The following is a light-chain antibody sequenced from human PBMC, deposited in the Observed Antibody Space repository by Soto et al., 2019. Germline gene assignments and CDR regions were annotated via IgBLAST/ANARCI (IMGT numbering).Light chain of an antibody. J-gene: IGKJ4*01. Sequence: EIVLTQSPGTLSLSPGERATLSCRASQSVSSSYLAWCQQKPGQAPRLLIYGASSRAPGIPDRFSGSGSWSDFTISLSRLEPEDFAVYYCQQYGSSPLTFGGGPKVEIK. CDR1: QSVSSSY. CDR3: QQYGSSPLT. CDR2: GAS. V-gene: IGKV3-20*01.